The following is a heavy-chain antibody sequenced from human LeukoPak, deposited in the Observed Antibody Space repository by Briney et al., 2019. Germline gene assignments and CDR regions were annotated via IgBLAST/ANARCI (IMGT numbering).Heavy chain of an antibody. Sequence: ASVKVSCKASGYTFTGYSIHWVRQAPGQGLDWMGRINPDNGDTRYSQKFQGRVTMTRDTSITTAYMELSSLRSDDTAMYYCTRDGVAFVAPFDYWGQGTLVTVSS. CDR3: TRDGVAFVAPFDY. D-gene: IGHD3-3*02. CDR1: GYTFTGYS. J-gene: IGHJ4*02. V-gene: IGHV1-2*06. CDR2: INPDNGDT.